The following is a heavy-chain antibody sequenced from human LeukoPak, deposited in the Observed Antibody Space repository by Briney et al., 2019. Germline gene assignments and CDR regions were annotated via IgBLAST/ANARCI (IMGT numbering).Heavy chain of an antibody. CDR3: ARDFTLVRGVMSPTFDY. J-gene: IGHJ4*02. CDR1: GFTFSSYW. V-gene: IGHV3-7*01. CDR2: IKQDGSEK. D-gene: IGHD3-10*01. Sequence: GGSLRLSCAASGFTFSSYWVSWVRQAPGKGLEWVANIKQDGSEKYYVDSVKGRFTISRDNAKNSLYLQMNSLRAEDTAVYYCARDFTLVRGVMSPTFDYWGQGTLVTVSS.